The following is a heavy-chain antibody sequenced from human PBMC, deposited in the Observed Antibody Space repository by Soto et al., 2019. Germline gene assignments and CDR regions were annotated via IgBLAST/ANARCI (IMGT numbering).Heavy chain of an antibody. Sequence: QVQLQQWGAGLLKPSETLSLTCAVYGGSFSGYYWSWIRQPPGKGLEWIGELNHSASTNYNPSLNSRVTISVDTSKNQFSLKLSSVTAADTAVYYCARGAPHCSSTSCYAGTVDYWGQGTLVTVSS. CDR1: GGSFSGYY. CDR2: LNHSAST. CDR3: ARGAPHCSSTSCYAGTVDY. V-gene: IGHV4-34*01. J-gene: IGHJ4*02. D-gene: IGHD2-2*01.